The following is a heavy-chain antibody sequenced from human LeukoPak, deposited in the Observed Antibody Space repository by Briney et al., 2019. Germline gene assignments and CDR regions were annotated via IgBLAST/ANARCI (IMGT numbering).Heavy chain of an antibody. CDR2: ISAYNGNT. J-gene: IGHJ3*02. Sequence: ASVKVSCKASGYTFTSYAMHWVRQAPGQGLEWMGWISAYNGNTNYAQKLQGRVTMTTDTSTSTAYMELRSLRSDDTAVYYCARAGTVRGAFDIWGQGTMVTVSS. CDR1: GYTFTSYA. D-gene: IGHD6-13*01. V-gene: IGHV1-18*01. CDR3: ARAGTVRGAFDI.